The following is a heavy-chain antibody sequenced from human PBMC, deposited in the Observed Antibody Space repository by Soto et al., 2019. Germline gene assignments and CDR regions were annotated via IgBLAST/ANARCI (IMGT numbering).Heavy chain of an antibody. V-gene: IGHV4-34*01. CDR3: ARGGVRPLKEAYFDY. J-gene: IGHJ4*02. D-gene: IGHD1-1*01. Sequence: QVQLQQWGAGLLTPSETLSLTCAVYGGSFSGYYWSWIRQPPGKGLEWIGEINHSGSTNYTPSLRSRVTISVDTSKNQFALKLSSVTASDTAVYYWARGGVRPLKEAYFDYWGQGTLVTVSS. CDR2: INHSGST. CDR1: GGSFSGYY.